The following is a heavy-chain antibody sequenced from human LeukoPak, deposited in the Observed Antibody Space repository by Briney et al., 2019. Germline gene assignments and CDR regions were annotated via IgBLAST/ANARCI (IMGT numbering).Heavy chain of an antibody. CDR2: ISGSGGST. D-gene: IGHD2-15*01. Sequence: KPGGSLRLSCAASGFTFSSYAMSWVRQAPGKGLEWVSAISGSGGSTYYADSVKGRFTISRDNFKNTLYLQMNSLRAEDTAVYYCAKDRRQGGGMFFEYWGQGTLVTVSS. V-gene: IGHV3-23*01. CDR1: GFTFSSYA. J-gene: IGHJ4*02. CDR3: AKDRRQGGGMFFEY.